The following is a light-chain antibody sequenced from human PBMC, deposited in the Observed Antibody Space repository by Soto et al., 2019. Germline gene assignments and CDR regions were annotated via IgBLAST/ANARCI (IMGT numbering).Light chain of an antibody. CDR2: EVS. Sequence: QSALPQPASVSGSPGQSITISCTGTSSDVGDYNYVSWYQQHPGKAPKLMIYEVSNRPSGVSNRFSGSKSGNTASLTISGLQAEDEADYYCSSYTSSNTYVFGTGTWSPS. J-gene: IGLJ1*01. V-gene: IGLV2-14*01. CDR1: SSDVGDYNY. CDR3: SSYTSSNTYV.